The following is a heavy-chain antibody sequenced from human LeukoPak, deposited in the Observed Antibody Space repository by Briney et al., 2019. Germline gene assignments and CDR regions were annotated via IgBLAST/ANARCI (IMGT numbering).Heavy chain of an antibody. Sequence: GGSLRLSCAASGFTFSSYSMNWVRQAPGKGLEWVSSISSSSSYIYYADSVKGRFTISRDNAKNSLYLQMNSLRAEDTAVYYCARDSNEGSSRYYYYYYGMDVWGQGTTVTVSS. CDR3: ARDSNEGSSRYYYYYYGMDV. D-gene: IGHD6-13*01. V-gene: IGHV3-21*01. CDR2: ISSSSSYI. CDR1: GFTFSSYS. J-gene: IGHJ6*02.